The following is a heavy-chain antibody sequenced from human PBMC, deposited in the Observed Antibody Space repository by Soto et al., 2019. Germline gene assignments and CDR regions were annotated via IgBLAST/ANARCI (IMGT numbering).Heavy chain of an antibody. J-gene: IGHJ3*02. CDR1: GGSPSRGGYY. CDR3: ARGGRSLVQLGELSSKDDAFDI. CDR2: IYYSGST. Sequence: PSETLSPPSPFPGGSPSRGGYYWGWVPPPPGKGLGWVWYIYYSGSTYYNPSLKSRVTISVDTSKNQFSLKLSSVTAADTAVYYCARGGRSLVQLGELSSKDDAFDIWGQGTMVTVSS. V-gene: IGHV4-31*03. D-gene: IGHD3-16*02.